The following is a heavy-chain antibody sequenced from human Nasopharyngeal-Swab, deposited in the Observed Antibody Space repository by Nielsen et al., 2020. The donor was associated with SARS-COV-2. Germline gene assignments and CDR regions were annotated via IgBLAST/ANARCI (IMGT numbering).Heavy chain of an antibody. J-gene: IGHJ4*02. CDR3: ARGTYYYDSSGYYIDY. CDR1: GYNFIDYH. CDR2: INPNSGGT. Sequence: ASVKVSCKASGYNFIDYHMYWVRQAPGQGLEWMGRINPNSGGTNYAQKFQGRVTMTRDTSISTAYMELSRLRSDDTAVYYCARGTYYYDSSGYYIDYWGQGTLVTVSS. D-gene: IGHD3-22*01. V-gene: IGHV1-2*06.